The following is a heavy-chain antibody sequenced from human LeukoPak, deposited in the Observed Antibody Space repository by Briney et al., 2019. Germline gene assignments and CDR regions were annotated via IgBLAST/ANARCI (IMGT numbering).Heavy chain of an antibody. CDR2: INHSGST. V-gene: IGHV4-34*01. Sequence: SGGSLRLSCAASGFTFSSYSMNWARQPPGKGLEWIGEINHSGSTNYNPSLKSRVTISVDTSKNQFSLKLSSVTAADTAVYYCARGSSGWYRDYNWFDPWGQGTLVTVSS. CDR3: ARGSSGWYRDYNWFDP. J-gene: IGHJ5*02. D-gene: IGHD6-19*01. CDR1: GFTFSSYS.